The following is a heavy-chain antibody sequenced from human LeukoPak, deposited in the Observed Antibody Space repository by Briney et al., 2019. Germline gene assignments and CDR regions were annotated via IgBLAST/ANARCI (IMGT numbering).Heavy chain of an antibody. V-gene: IGHV3-21*01. CDR1: GFPFTSYS. Sequence: PGGSLRLSCAVSGFPFTSYSISWVRRAPGRGLEWVSSISSTSSYIYYADSVKGRFTISRDNDKDSLYLQLNRLKAGDTSLYYWGGAANAFRDLVYFDLWGHGTLVTVSS. D-gene: IGHD4/OR15-4a*01. CDR2: ISSTSSYI. CDR3: GGAANAFRDLVYFDL. J-gene: IGHJ4*01.